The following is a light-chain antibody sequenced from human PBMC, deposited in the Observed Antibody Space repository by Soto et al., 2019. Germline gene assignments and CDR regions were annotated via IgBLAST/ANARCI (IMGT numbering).Light chain of an antibody. J-gene: IGLJ2*01. CDR2: EGS. Sequence: LTQPASVSGSPGQSITNSCTGTSSDVGSYNLVSWYQQHPGKAPKLMIYEGSKRPSGVSNRFSGSKSGNTASLTTSGLQAEDEADYYCCSYAGSSAVVFGGGTKLTVL. V-gene: IGLV2-23*01. CDR3: CSYAGSSAVV. CDR1: SSDVGSYNL.